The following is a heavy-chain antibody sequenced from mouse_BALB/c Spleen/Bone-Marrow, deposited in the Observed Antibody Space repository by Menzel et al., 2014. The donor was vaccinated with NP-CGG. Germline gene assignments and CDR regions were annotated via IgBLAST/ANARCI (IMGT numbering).Heavy chain of an antibody. Sequence: VHLQQSGAELVKPGASVKLSCKASGYTFTSYWMHWVKQKPGQGLEWIGEINPSNGRTNYNEKFKIKATLTVDKSSSTAYVQLSSLTSEDSAVYYCASYRGAYWGQGTLVTVSA. CDR1: GYTFTSYW. CDR3: ASYRGAY. V-gene: IGHV1S81*02. J-gene: IGHJ3*01. CDR2: INPSNGRT. D-gene: IGHD2-12*01.